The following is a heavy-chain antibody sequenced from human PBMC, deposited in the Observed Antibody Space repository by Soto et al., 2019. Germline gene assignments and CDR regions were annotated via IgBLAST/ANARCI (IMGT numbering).Heavy chain of an antibody. CDR3: TTTSGDHPIYYYYGMDV. V-gene: IGHV3-15*07. CDR2: IKSKTDGGTT. CDR1: GFTFSNAW. D-gene: IGHD2-21*02. J-gene: IGHJ6*02. Sequence: NPGGSLRLSCAASGFTFSNAWMNWVRQAPGKGLEWVGRIKSKTDGGTTDYAAPVKGRFTISRDDSKNTLYLQMSSLKTEDTAVYYCTTTSGDHPIYYYYGMDVWGQGTTVTVSS.